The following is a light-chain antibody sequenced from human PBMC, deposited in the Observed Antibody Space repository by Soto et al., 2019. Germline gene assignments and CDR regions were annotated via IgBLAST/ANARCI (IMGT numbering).Light chain of an antibody. CDR2: DAS. V-gene: IGKV3-11*01. Sequence: EVVLTQSPATLSLSPGERATLSCRASQSIDIYLAWYQQRPGQAPRVLIYDASNRATGIPARFSASGSGTDFTLTISSLEPEDFGVYYCQKRSIWPPITFGQGTRLEIK. CDR3: QKRSIWPPIT. CDR1: QSIDIY. J-gene: IGKJ5*01.